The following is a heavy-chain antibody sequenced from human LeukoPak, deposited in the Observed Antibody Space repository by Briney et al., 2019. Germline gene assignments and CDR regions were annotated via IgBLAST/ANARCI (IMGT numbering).Heavy chain of an antibody. CDR2: IYYSGNT. CDR3: ARPYDSSGSSYDAFDI. D-gene: IGHD3-22*01. CDR1: GGSISSSSYY. Sequence: PSETLSLTCTVSGGSISSSSYYWGWLRQPPGKGLEWIGSIYYSGNTYYNPSLKSRVTISVDTSKNQFSLKLSSVTAADTAVYYCARPYDSSGSSYDAFDIWGQGTMVTVSS. V-gene: IGHV4-39*01. J-gene: IGHJ3*02.